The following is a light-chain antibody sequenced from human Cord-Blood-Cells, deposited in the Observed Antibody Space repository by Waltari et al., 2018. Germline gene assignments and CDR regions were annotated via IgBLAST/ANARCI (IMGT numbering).Light chain of an antibody. J-gene: IGLJ2*01. CDR2: DVS. V-gene: IGLV2-14*01. CDR3: SSYTSSSVV. CDR1: SSDVGGYNY. Sequence: QSALTQPASVSGSPGQSITISCTGPSSDVGGYNYVSWYQQHPGKAPKLMIYDVSNRPSGVSNRFSGSKSGNTASLTISGLQAEDEADYYCSSYTSSSVVFDGGTKLTVL.